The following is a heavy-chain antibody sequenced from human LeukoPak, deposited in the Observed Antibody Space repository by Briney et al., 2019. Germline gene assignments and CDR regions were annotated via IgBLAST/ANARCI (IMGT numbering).Heavy chain of an antibody. J-gene: IGHJ4*02. CDR3: ARGAYDSSGYYPDY. Sequence: SEALSPTCTVSGGSISSGDYYWSWIRQPPGKGLEWIGYIYYSGSTYYNPSLKSRVTISVDTSKNQFSLKLSSVTAADTAVYYCARGAYDSSGYYPDYWGQGTLVTVSS. CDR1: GGSISSGDYY. D-gene: IGHD3-22*01. V-gene: IGHV4-30-4*08. CDR2: IYYSGST.